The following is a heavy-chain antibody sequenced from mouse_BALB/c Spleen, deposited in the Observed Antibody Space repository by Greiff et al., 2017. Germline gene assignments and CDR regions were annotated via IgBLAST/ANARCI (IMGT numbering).Heavy chain of an antibody. CDR3: ARHGLWSFDY. D-gene: IGHD1-1*02. J-gene: IGHJ2*01. V-gene: IGHV5-12-1*01. CDR1: GFAFSSYD. Sequence: DVMLVESGGGLVKPGGSLKLSCAASGFAFSSYDMSWVRQTPEKRLEWVAYISSGGGSTYYPDTVKGRFTISRDNAKNTLYLQMSSLKSEDTAMYYCARHGLWSFDYWGQGTTLTVSS. CDR2: ISSGGGST.